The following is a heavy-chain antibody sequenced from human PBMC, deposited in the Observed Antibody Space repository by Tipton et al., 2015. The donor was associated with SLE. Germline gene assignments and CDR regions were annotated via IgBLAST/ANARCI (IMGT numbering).Heavy chain of an antibody. CDR1: GFTFSSYS. J-gene: IGHJ4*02. CDR2: ISSSSSYI. D-gene: IGHD3-16*01. CDR3: ARSAPYDYIWGSYFAYFDY. V-gene: IGHV3-21*03. Sequence: SLRLSCAASGFTFSSYSMNWVRQAPGKGLEWVSSISSSSSYINYADSMKGRFTISRDNAKNSLYLQMNSLRAEDTAVYYCARSAPYDYIWGSYFAYFDYWGQGTLVTVSS.